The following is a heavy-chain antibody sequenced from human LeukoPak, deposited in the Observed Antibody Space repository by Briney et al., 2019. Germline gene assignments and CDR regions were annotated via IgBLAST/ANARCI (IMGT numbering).Heavy chain of an antibody. CDR2: IYYSGST. CDR1: GGSISSGDYY. Sequence: SETLSLTCTVSGGSISSGDYYWSWIRQPPGEGLEWIGYIYYSGSTYYNPSLRSRVTISVDTSKNQFSLKLSSVTAADTAVYYCARGAGDTAMLEDYWGQGTLVTVSS. V-gene: IGHV4-30-4*08. CDR3: ARGAGDTAMLEDY. D-gene: IGHD5-18*01. J-gene: IGHJ4*02.